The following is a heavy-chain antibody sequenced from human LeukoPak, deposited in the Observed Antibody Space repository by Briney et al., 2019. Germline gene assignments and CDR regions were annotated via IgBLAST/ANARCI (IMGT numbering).Heavy chain of an antibody. CDR2: ISTSSSYI. CDR3: ARDLFLDYDILTGPGHYYGMDV. Sequence: PGGSPRLSCAASGFNFDTFSMNWVRQAPGKGLEWVSSISTSSSYIYYADSVTGRFTISRDNAKNSLYLQMNSLRAEDMAVYYCARDLFLDYDILTGPGHYYGMDVWGQGTTVTVSS. CDR1: GFNFDTFS. D-gene: IGHD3-9*01. J-gene: IGHJ6*02. V-gene: IGHV3-21*01.